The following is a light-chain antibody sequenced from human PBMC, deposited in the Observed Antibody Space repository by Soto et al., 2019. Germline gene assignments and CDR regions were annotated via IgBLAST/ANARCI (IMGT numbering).Light chain of an antibody. CDR2: DVS. Sequence: QSVLTQPASVSESPGQSITISCTGTSSDVGGYNYVSWYQQHPGKAPKLMIYDVSNRPSGVSNRFSGSKSGNTASLTISGLQAEDEADYYCSSYTSSRTLFGTGTKVTVL. J-gene: IGLJ1*01. CDR1: SSDVGGYNY. CDR3: SSYTSSRTL. V-gene: IGLV2-14*01.